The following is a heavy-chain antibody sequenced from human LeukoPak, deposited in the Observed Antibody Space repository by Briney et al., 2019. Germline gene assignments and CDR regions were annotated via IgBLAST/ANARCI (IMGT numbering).Heavy chain of an antibody. CDR2: IYSSGSA. V-gene: IGHV4-31*03. CDR3: ARNRDGYNSFDY. Sequence: SQTLSLTCTVSGDSISSGDYYWSWIRQPPGKGLEWIGYIYSSGSAYYNPSLRSRVTISVDTSKNHFSLKLSSVTAADTAVYYCARNRDGYNSFDYWGQGTLVTVSS. CDR1: GDSISSGDYY. D-gene: IGHD5-24*01. J-gene: IGHJ4*02.